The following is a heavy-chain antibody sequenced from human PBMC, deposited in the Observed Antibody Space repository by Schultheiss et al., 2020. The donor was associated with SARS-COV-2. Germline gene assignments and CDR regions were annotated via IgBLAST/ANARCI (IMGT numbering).Heavy chain of an antibody. Sequence: GGSLRLSCAASGFTFSDYYMSWIRQAPGKGLEWVSYISSGGVTIYYADSVKGRFTISRDNAKNSLDLQMNSLRAEDTAVYYCAKDPGYSGYDKPLDYWGQGTLVTVSS. J-gene: IGHJ4*02. CDR3: AKDPGYSGYDKPLDY. V-gene: IGHV3-11*01. CDR2: ISSGGVTI. D-gene: IGHD5-12*01. CDR1: GFTFSDYY.